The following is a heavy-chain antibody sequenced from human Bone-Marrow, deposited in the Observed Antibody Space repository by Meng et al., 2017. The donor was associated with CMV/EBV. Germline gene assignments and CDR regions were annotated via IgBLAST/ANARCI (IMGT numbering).Heavy chain of an antibody. D-gene: IGHD3-22*01. CDR1: GGSISSSSYY. CDR3: ARAYYDSSGYHNY. V-gene: IGHV4-39*01. J-gene: IGHJ4*02. Sequence: SEPLSLTCTVSGGSISSSSYYWGWIRQPPGKGLEWIGSIYYSGSTYYNPSLKSRVTISVDTSKNQFSLRLSSVTAADTALYYCARAYYDSSGYHNYWGQGTLVTVSS. CDR2: IYYSGST.